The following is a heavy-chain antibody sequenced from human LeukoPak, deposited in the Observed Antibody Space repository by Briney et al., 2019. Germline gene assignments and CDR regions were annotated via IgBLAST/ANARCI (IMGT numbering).Heavy chain of an antibody. CDR2: FRGSGGNT. CDR1: GFTFSSYA. V-gene: IGHV3-23*01. Sequence: QPGGSLTLPCAASGFTFSSYAMSWARQAPGKGLEWVSAFRGSGGNTYYADSVKGRFNISRDNSKNTLYLQMNSLRAEDTAVYYCTTDTVVVPAAIEVWGQGTLVTVSS. J-gene: IGHJ4*02. CDR3: TTDTVVVPAAIEV. D-gene: IGHD2-2*01.